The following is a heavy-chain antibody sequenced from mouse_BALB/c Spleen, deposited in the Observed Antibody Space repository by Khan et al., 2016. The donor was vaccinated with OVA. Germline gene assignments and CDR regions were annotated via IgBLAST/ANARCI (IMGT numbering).Heavy chain of an antibody. CDR3: ARTARIKY. Sequence: VQLKESGPGLVKPSQSLSLTCTVTGYSITSGYGWNWIRQFPGNKLEWMGYISYSGSTNYNPSLKSRISIPRDTSKNQCFLKLKSVTTEDTATYYCARTARIKYWGQGTTLTVSS. CDR2: ISYSGST. J-gene: IGHJ2*01. D-gene: IGHD1-2*01. CDR1: GYSITSGYG. V-gene: IGHV3-2*02.